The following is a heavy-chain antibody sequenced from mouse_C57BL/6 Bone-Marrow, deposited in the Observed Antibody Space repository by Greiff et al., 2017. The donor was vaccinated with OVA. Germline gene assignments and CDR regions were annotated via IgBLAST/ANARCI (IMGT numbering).Heavy chain of an antibody. D-gene: IGHD2-3*01. CDR2: IYPRSGNT. J-gene: IGHJ3*01. V-gene: IGHV1-81*01. Sequence: QQSGAELARPGASVKLSCKASGYTFTSYGISWVKQRTGQGLEWIGEIYPRSGNTYYNEKFKGKATLTSDKSSSTAYMELRSLTSEDSAVYFCARFGGDGHYGFAYWGQGTLVTVSA. CDR3: ARFGGDGHYGFAY. CDR1: GYTFTSYG.